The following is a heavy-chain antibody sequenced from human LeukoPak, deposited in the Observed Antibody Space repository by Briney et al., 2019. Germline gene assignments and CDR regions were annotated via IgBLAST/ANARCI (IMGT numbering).Heavy chain of an antibody. V-gene: IGHV4-59*01. CDR2: IYYSGST. CDR1: GGSISSYY. Sequence: SETLSLTCTVSGGSISSYYWSWIRQPPAKGLEWIGYIYYSGSTNYNPSLKSRVTISVDTSKNQFSLKLSSVTAADTAVYYCASGPRIVGASRFDYWGQGTLVTVSS. J-gene: IGHJ4*02. D-gene: IGHD1-26*01. CDR3: ASGPRIVGASRFDY.